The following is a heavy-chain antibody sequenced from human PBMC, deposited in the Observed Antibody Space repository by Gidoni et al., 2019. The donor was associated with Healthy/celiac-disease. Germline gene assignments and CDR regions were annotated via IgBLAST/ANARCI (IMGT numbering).Heavy chain of an antibody. D-gene: IGHD6-6*01. CDR2: IYTSGST. V-gene: IGHV4-61*02. J-gene: IGHJ4*02. CDR1: GGSISSGSYY. CDR3: AREVSGWQLALSSFDY. Sequence: QVQLQESGPGLVKPSQTLSLTCTVPGGSISSGSYYWSWIRQPAGKGLEWIGRIYTSGSTNYNPSLKSRVTISVDTSKNQFSLKLSSVTAADTAVYYCAREVSGWQLALSSFDYWGQGTLVTVSS.